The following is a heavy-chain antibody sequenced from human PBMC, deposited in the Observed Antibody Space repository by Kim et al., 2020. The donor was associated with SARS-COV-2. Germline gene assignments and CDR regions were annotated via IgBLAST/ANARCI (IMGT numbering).Heavy chain of an antibody. CDR1: GFTFSSCA. Sequence: GGSLRLSCAASGFTFSSCAFNWVRQAPGKGLEWVSSISSTSTYIYYAESVEGRFTISRDNAKSSLYLQMNSLRAEDTAIYYCARDMGTWYGMDVWGQGTTVTVSS. V-gene: IGHV3-21*06. D-gene: IGHD5-18*01. CDR2: ISSTSTYI. CDR3: ARDMGTWYGMDV. J-gene: IGHJ6*02.